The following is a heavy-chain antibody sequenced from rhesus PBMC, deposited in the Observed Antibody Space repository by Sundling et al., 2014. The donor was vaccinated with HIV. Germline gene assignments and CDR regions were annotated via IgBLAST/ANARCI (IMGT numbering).Heavy chain of an antibody. CDR1: GFTFSNFA. V-gene: IGHV3-103*01. CDR2: INSSGGST. Sequence: EVQLVETGGGLVQPGGSLKLSCAASGFTFSNFAMNWVRQAPGKGLEWVSTINSSGGSTSYADSVKGRFTISRDNSKNTLSLQINSLRAEDTAVYYCAPSPLEYCTGSGCDQRGYWGQGSPGHRLL. J-gene: IGHJ4*01. CDR3: APSPLEYCTGSGCDQRGY. D-gene: IGHD2-21*01.